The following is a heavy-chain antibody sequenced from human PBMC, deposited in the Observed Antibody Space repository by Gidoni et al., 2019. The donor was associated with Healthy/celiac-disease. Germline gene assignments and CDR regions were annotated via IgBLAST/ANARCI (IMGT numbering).Heavy chain of an antibody. D-gene: IGHD6-19*01. V-gene: IGHV1-46*01. J-gene: IGHJ6*02. CDR2: INPTGGST. Sequence: QVQLVQSGAEVKKPGASVKVSCKASGYTFTSYYMHWVRQAPGQGLEWMGIINPTGGSTIYAQKFQGRVTMTRDTSTSTVDMELSSLRSEDTAVYYCARRRVAVAGEYYYYYYGMDVWGQGTTVIVSS. CDR1: GYTFTSYY. CDR3: ARRRVAVAGEYYYYYYGMDV.